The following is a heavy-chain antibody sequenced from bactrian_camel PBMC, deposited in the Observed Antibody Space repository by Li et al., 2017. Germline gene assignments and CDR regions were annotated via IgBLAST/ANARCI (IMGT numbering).Heavy chain of an antibody. V-gene: IGHV3S42*01. Sequence: VQLVESGGGLVQAGGSLRLSCAPSGFTFVSYSMSWVRQAPNQEREGVASIYFGGGAFAYNDSVKGRFTISRDNAKNTLYLQLNSLKTEDTAMYYCTSPKQRGRTVASGLHYWGQGTQVTVS. J-gene: IGHJ4*01. CDR3: TSPKQRGRTVASGLHY. D-gene: IGHD6*01. CDR2: IYFGGGA. CDR1: GFTFVSYS.